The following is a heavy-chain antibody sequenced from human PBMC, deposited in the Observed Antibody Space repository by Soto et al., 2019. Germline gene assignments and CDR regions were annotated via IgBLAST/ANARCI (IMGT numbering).Heavy chain of an antibody. CDR1: GYTFTELS. Sequence: ASVKVSCKVSGYTFTELSMHWVRQAPGKGLEWMGSFDPEDGYTVYAQKFQGRITMTEDTSTDTAYMDLSSLRSEDTAMYYCAASSAWYYFDYWGQGTLVTVSS. CDR3: AASSAWYYFDY. J-gene: IGHJ4*02. D-gene: IGHD2-8*02. CDR2: FDPEDGYT. V-gene: IGHV1-24*01.